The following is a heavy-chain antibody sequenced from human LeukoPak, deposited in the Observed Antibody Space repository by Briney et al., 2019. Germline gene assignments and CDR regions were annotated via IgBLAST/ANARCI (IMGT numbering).Heavy chain of an antibody. Sequence: GASVKVSCKVSGYTFTGYYMHWVRQAPGQGLEWMGWINPNSGGTNYAQKFQGRVTMTRDTSISTAYMEVSRLNSDDTAVYYCARPSGWYGEFDYWGQGTLVTVSS. CDR1: GYTFTGYY. CDR2: INPNSGGT. J-gene: IGHJ4*02. CDR3: ARPSGWYGEFDY. V-gene: IGHV1-2*02. D-gene: IGHD6-19*01.